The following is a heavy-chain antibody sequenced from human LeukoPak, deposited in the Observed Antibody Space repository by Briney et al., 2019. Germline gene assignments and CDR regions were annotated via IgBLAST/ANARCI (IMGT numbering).Heavy chain of an antibody. CDR2: IHYSGST. Sequence: SETLSLTCTVSGGSISSSSYYWAWIRQPPGKGLEWIGSIHYSGSTYYNPSLQSRVTISIDTSKNQFPLKLRFVTAADTAVYYCARVTGYMTEDYFDYWGQGTLITVSS. D-gene: IGHD6-13*01. CDR3: ARVTGYMTEDYFDY. CDR1: GGSISSSSYY. V-gene: IGHV4-39*06. J-gene: IGHJ4*02.